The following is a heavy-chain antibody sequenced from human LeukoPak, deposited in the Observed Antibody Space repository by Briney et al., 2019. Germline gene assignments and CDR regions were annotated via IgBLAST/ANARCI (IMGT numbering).Heavy chain of an antibody. V-gene: IGHV3-30*03. J-gene: IGHJ4*02. CDR1: GFTFSSYG. D-gene: IGHD1-26*01. Sequence: GGSLRLSCAASGFTFSSYGLQWVRQAPGKGLEWVALISYDGSIKYYADSVKGRITISRDNSKNTVFLQMNSLRADDTAIYYCARGGYSGTYRGPFDFWGQGTLVTVSS. CDR3: ARGGYSGTYRGPFDF. CDR2: ISYDGSIK.